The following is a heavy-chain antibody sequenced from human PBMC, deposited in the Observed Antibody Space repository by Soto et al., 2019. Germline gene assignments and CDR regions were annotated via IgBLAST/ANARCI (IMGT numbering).Heavy chain of an antibody. D-gene: IGHD5-18*01. CDR2: ISYDGSNK. J-gene: IGHJ3*02. V-gene: IGHV3-30-3*01. CDR3: ARSIQPTHAFDI. CDR1: GFTFSSYA. Sequence: LRLSCTASGFTFSSYAMHWVRQAPGKGLEWVAVISYDGSNKYYADSVKGRFTISRDNSKNTLYLQMNSLRAEDTAVYYCARSIQPTHAFDIWGQGTMVTVS.